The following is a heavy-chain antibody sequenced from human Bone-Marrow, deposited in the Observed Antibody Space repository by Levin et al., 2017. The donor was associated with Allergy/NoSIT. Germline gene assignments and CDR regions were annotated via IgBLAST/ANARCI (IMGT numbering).Heavy chain of an antibody. CDR2: INSDGSST. CDR1: GFTFSSYW. CDR3: ARAWGYYDSSGYADYYGMDV. V-gene: IGHV3-74*01. J-gene: IGHJ6*02. D-gene: IGHD3-22*01. Sequence: GESLKISCAASGFTFSSYWMHWVRQAPGKGLVWVSRINSDGSSTSYADSVKGRFTISRDNAKNTLYLQMNSLRAEDTAVYYCARAWGYYDSSGYADYYGMDVWGQGTTVTVSS.